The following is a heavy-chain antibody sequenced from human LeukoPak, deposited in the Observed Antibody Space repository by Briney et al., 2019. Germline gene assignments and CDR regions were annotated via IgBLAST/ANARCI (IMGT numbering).Heavy chain of an antibody. V-gene: IGHV3-48*03. CDR3: VKDRSGGYRVFDH. Sequence: QTGGSLRLSCAASEFTFSNYEMNWVRQAPGKGLEWVSYISRIGTTIYYADSVKGRFTISRDNAKNSLFLRMNSLRAEDTAVYYCVKDRSGGYRVFDHWGQGTLVTVSS. CDR1: EFTFSNYE. J-gene: IGHJ4*02. CDR2: ISRIGTTI. D-gene: IGHD2-15*01.